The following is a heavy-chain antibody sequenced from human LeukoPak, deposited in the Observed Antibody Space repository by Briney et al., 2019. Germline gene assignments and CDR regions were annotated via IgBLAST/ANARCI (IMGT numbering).Heavy chain of an antibody. J-gene: IGHJ6*03. Sequence: GGSLRLSCAASGFTFSSYSMNWVRQAPGKGLEWVSGISGSGDNTNYADSVKGRFTISRDNSKNTLSLQVSSLRVEDTSVYYCARDRSCTGGSCYMDVWGRGTTVTVSS. CDR3: ARDRSCTGGSCYMDV. D-gene: IGHD2-15*01. V-gene: IGHV3-23*01. CDR2: ISGSGDNT. CDR1: GFTFSSYS.